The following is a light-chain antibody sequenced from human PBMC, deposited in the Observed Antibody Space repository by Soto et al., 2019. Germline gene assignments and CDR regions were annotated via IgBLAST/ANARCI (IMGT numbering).Light chain of an antibody. CDR2: EVS. Sequence: QSVLTQPASVSGSPRQSSTISCTGTSSDVGGYNYVSWYQQHPGKAPKLMIYEVSNRPSGVSNRFSGSKSGNTASLTISGLQSEDEAAYYCSSYTTSFTQVFGTGTKVTVL. J-gene: IGLJ1*01. CDR3: SSYTTSFTQV. V-gene: IGLV2-14*01. CDR1: SSDVGGYNY.